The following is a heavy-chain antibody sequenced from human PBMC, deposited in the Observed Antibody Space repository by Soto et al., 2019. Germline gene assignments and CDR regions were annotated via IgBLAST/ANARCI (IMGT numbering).Heavy chain of an antibody. Sequence: LRLSCAASGFTFSSYAMHWVRQAPGKGLEWVAVISYDGSNKYYADSVKGRFTISRDNSKNTLYLQMNSLRAEDTAVYYCARGDSSGYIHEYWGQGXLVTVHS. J-gene: IGHJ4*02. D-gene: IGHD3-22*01. CDR1: GFTFSSYA. CDR2: ISYDGSNK. V-gene: IGHV3-30-3*01. CDR3: ARGDSSGYIHEY.